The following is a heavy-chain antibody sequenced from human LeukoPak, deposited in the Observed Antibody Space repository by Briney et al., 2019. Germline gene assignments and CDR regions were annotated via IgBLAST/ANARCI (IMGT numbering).Heavy chain of an antibody. V-gene: IGHV4-31*03. CDR3: ASADYDMAFDI. D-gene: IGHD3-9*01. J-gene: IGHJ3*02. CDR2: IYYSGST. CDR1: GGSISSGGYY. Sequence: ASETLSLTCTVSGGSISSGGYYWSWIRQHPGKGLEWIGHIYYSGSTDYNPSLKSRFTMSVDTSKNQFSLKLSSVTAADTAVYYCASADYDMAFDIWGQGTMVTVSS.